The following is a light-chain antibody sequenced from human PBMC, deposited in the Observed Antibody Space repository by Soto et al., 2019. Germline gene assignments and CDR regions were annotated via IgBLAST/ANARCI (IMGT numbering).Light chain of an antibody. V-gene: IGKV3-20*01. J-gene: IGKJ1*01. CDR2: GAS. CDR3: QQYGSSPPWT. Sequence: EIVLTQSPGTLSLSPGERATLSCRASHSVSSTYLAWYQQKPGQAPRLLIYGASSRATGIPDRFSGSGSGTGFPLTISRLEPEDFAVYYCQQYGSSPPWTFGQGTKVEIK. CDR1: HSVSSTY.